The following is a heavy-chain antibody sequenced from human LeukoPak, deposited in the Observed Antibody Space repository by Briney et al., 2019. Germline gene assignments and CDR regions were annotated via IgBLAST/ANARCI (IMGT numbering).Heavy chain of an antibody. CDR3: ARVVPAAKRYYYYYYMDV. V-gene: IGHV1-2*02. Sequence: ASVTVSCTASGYTFTGYYMHWVRQAPGQGLEWMGWINPNSGGTNYAQKFQGRVTMTRDTSISTAYMELSSLRSEDTAVYYCARVVPAAKRYYYYYYMDVWGKGITVTVSS. D-gene: IGHD2-2*01. CDR2: INPNSGGT. CDR1: GYTFTGYY. J-gene: IGHJ6*03.